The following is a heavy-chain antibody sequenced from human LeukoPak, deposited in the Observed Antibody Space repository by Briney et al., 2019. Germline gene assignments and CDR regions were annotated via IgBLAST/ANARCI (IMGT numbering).Heavy chain of an antibody. Sequence: SQTLSLTCTVSGGSISSGDYYWSWLRQPPGKGLEWIGYIYYSGSTYYNPSLKSRVTISVDTSKNQFSLKLSSVTAADTAVYFCARETRNGGFDYWGQGTLVTVSS. CDR2: IYYSGST. CDR1: GGSISSGDYY. CDR3: ARETRNGGFDY. V-gene: IGHV4-30-4*08. J-gene: IGHJ4*02. D-gene: IGHD3-10*01.